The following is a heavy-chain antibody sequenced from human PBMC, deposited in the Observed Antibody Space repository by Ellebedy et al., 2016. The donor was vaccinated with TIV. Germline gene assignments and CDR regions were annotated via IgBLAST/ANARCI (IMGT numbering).Heavy chain of an antibody. V-gene: IGHV3-49*03. D-gene: IGHD1-7*01. CDR2: IRAKVFGETA. J-gene: IGHJ5*02. Sequence: PGGSLRLSCTTSGIPFSDYALSWLRQAPGKGLEWVGFIRAKVFGETAEYVASVKGRFTISRDDSKEIAYLQMNSLRNEDTAMYYCTSSVRGTADPAWGQGTLVTVSS. CDR3: TSSVRGTADPA. CDR1: GIPFSDYA.